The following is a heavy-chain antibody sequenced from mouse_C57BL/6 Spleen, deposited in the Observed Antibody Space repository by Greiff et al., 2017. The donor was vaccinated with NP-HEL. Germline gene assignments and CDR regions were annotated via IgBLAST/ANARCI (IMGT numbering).Heavy chain of an antibody. D-gene: IGHD2-12*01. V-gene: IGHV1-62-2*01. J-gene: IGHJ4*01. Sequence: VQLQQSGAELVKPGASVKLSCKASGYTFTEYTIHWVKQRSGQGLEWIGWFYPGSGCIKYNEKFKDKATLTADKSSSTVYIELSRLTSKDSAVYYCSRHEEWSTTGGAYYYAMDYWGQGTSVTVSS. CDR3: SRHEEWSTTGGAYYYAMDY. CDR1: GYTFTEYT. CDR2: FYPGSGCI.